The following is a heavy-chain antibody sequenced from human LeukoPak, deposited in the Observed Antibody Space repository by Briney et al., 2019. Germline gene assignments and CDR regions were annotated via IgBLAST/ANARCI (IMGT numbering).Heavy chain of an antibody. CDR1: GFTFSDYY. D-gene: IGHD6-6*01. CDR3: ARERAIASLRPYYFDY. CDR2: ISSRGSTI. Sequence: GGSLRLSCAASGFTFSDYYMSWIRQAPGKGLEGISYISSRGSTIYYADSVKGRFPISRDNARNSLYLQMNSLRAEDTAVYYCARERAIASLRPYYFDYWGQGTLVTVSS. V-gene: IGHV3-11*01. J-gene: IGHJ4*02.